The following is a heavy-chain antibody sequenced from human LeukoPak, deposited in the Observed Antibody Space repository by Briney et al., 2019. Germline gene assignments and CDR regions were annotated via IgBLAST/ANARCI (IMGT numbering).Heavy chain of an antibody. V-gene: IGHV3-23*01. CDR2: VDAGDNT. Sequence: PGGSLRLSCAASGFTFRTQDMSWVRQAAGKGLEWVSTVDAGDNTFYADSVKGRFTISRDNSNNTLSLEMNRLRADDTALYYCAKNAGYYDYWGQGTLVTVSS. CDR3: AKNAGYYDY. D-gene: IGHD3-22*01. CDR1: GFTFRTQD. J-gene: IGHJ4*02.